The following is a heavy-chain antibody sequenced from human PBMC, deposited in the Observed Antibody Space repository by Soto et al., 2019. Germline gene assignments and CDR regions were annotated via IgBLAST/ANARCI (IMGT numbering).Heavy chain of an antibody. Sequence: SETLSLTCTVSCGSISSTSSYWGWIRQPPGKGLEWIGSIYYSGTTYYNPSLKSRVTISVDTSNNQFSLKLSSVTAADTAVYYCARHWTGYDFNYWGQGTLVTVSS. D-gene: IGHD5-12*01. V-gene: IGHV4-39*01. CDR2: IYYSGTT. CDR1: CGSISSTSSY. CDR3: ARHWTGYDFNY. J-gene: IGHJ4*02.